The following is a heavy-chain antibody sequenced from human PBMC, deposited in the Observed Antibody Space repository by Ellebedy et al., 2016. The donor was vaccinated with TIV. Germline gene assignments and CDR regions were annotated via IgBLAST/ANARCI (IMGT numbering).Heavy chain of an antibody. CDR3: ARSPYGSGKDWFDS. CDR1: GFTFSTYA. D-gene: IGHD3-10*01. CDR2: LWYDGNSK. V-gene: IGHV3-33*01. Sequence: GESLKISCAASGFTFSTYAMHWVRQGPGKGLEWVAVLWYDGNSKYYGDSVKGRSAISRDNSKKTLYLQMNNLRADETAVYYCARSPYGSGKDWFDSWGQGTLVTVSS. J-gene: IGHJ5*01.